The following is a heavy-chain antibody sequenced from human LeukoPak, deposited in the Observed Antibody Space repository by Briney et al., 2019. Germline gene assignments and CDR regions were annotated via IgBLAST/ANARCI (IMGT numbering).Heavy chain of an antibody. CDR2: ISGDGTIK. J-gene: IGHJ4*01. Sequence: GGSLRLSCEPSGFPFSSYWMLWVRQAPGKGLVWVSRISGDGTIKTYADFVRGRFIVSRDNTKNILYLQMNSLKVEDTATYFCSRSQFDYWGQGVLVTVCS. V-gene: IGHV3-74*03. CDR1: GFPFSSYW. CDR3: SRSQFDY.